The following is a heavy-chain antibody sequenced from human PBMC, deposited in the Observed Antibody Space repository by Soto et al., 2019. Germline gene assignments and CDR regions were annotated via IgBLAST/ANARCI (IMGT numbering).Heavy chain of an antibody. D-gene: IGHD6-6*01. CDR2: IYPGDSDT. CDR1: GYSFTSYW. V-gene: IGHV5-51*01. Sequence: GESLKISCKGSGYSFTSYWIGWVRQMPGKGLEWMGIIYPGDSDTRYSPSFQGQVTISADKSISTAYLQWSSLKASDTAMYYCANLGRSIAARDAFDIWGQGTMVTVSS. J-gene: IGHJ3*02. CDR3: ANLGRSIAARDAFDI.